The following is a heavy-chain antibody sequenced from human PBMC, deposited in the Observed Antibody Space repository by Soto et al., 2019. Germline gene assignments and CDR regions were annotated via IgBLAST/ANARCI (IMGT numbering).Heavy chain of an antibody. CDR1: GGSISSYY. J-gene: IGHJ4*02. CDR3: ARESTLLRLGELSLEDYFDY. V-gene: IGHV4-4*07. Sequence: QVQLQESGPGLVKPSETLSLTCTVSGGSISSYYWSWIRQPAGKGLEWIGRIYTSGSTNYNPSLKSRVTMSVDTSKNQFSLKLSSVTAADTAVYYCARESTLLRLGELSLEDYFDYWGQGTLVTVSS. D-gene: IGHD3-16*02. CDR2: IYTSGST.